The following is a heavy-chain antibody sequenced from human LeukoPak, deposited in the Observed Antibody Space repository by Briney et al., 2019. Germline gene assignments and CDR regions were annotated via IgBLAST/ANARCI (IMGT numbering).Heavy chain of an antibody. Sequence: GGSLRLSCAASGFTFAAYAIHWVRQDPGRGLEWVSVISGDGGFTNYADSVKGRFTISRDNSKNSLYLQMDSLRTEDTALYYCAKDIDDRGSYQFDYWGQGTLVTASS. J-gene: IGHJ4*02. CDR2: ISGDGGFT. CDR1: GFTFAAYA. D-gene: IGHD3-9*01. CDR3: AKDIDDRGSYQFDY. V-gene: IGHV3-43*02.